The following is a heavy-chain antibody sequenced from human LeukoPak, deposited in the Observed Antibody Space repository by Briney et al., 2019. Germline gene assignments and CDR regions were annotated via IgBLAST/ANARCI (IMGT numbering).Heavy chain of an antibody. V-gene: IGHV4-34*01. CDR3: ARGHLRTGTREFDS. CDR2: IGHSGDT. Sequence: SETLSLTCAVSGGSFSGYYWSWIRQPPGKGLEWIGEIGHSGDTKYNAYMKSRVSLSVDTSKNQISLKMNFVTAADTALYYCARGHLRTGTREFDSWGQGTMVSVCS. J-gene: IGHJ4*02. D-gene: IGHD1-7*01. CDR1: GGSFSGYY.